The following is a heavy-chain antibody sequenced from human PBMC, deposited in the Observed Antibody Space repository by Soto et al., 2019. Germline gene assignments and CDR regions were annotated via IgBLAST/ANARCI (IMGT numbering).Heavy chain of an antibody. CDR1: GYTFTSYD. D-gene: IGHD3-16*01. CDR3: ARGRLGEEYAFDF. J-gene: IGHJ3*01. V-gene: IGHV1-8*01. CDR2: MNPNSDNT. Sequence: ASVKVSCKASGYTFTSYDINWVRQATGQGLEWMGWMNPNSDNTGYAQKFQGRVTMTRNTSISTAYMELSSLRSEDTAVYYRARGRLGEEYAFDFWGQGTMVTVSS.